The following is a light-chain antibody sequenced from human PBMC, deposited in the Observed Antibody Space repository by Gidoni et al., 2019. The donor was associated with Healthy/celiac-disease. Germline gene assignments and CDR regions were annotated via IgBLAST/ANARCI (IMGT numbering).Light chain of an antibody. V-gene: IGKV3-15*01. J-gene: IGKJ1*01. CDR1: QSVSSN. Sequence: IVMTPSPATLSVSPGERATLSVRASQSVSSNLPWYQQKPGQAPRLLIYGASTRATGIPARFSGSGSGTEFTLTISSLQSEDFAVYYCQQYNNWPSWTFGQGTKVEIK. CDR3: QQYNNWPSWT. CDR2: GAS.